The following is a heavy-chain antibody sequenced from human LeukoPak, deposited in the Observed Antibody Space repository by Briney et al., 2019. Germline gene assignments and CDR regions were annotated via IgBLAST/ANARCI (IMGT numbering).Heavy chain of an antibody. V-gene: IGHV5-51*01. D-gene: IGHD1-20*01. CDR3: ASALGDNWNPSGYYFDY. Sequence: PGESLKISCKGSGYSFTSYWIGWVRQVPGKGLEWMGIIYPGDSDTRYSPSFQGQVTISADKSISTAYLQWSSLKASDTAMYYCASALGDNWNPSGYYFDYWGQGTLVTVSS. J-gene: IGHJ4*02. CDR2: IYPGDSDT. CDR1: GYSFTSYW.